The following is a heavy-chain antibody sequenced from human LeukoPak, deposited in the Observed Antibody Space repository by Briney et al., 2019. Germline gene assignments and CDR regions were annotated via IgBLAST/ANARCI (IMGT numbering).Heavy chain of an antibody. CDR1: GFTFSDHY. Sequence: GGSLRLSCATSGFTFSDHYMDWVRQAPGKGLERVGRTRNKANSYTTEYAASVEGRFTISRDDSKNSLYLQMNSLKTEDTAVYYCVRVDYGWFDPWGQGTLVTVSS. V-gene: IGHV3-72*01. CDR2: TRNKANSYTT. CDR3: VRVDYGWFDP. J-gene: IGHJ5*02. D-gene: IGHD3-16*01.